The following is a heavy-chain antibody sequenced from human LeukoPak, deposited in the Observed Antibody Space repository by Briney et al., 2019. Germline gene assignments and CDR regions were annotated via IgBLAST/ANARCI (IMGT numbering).Heavy chain of an antibody. D-gene: IGHD5-12*01. J-gene: IGHJ4*02. V-gene: IGHV4-59*01. Sequence: SETLSLTCTVSGGSISSYYWSWIRRPPGKGLEWIGYIYYSGSTNYNPSLKSRVTISVDTSKNQFSLKLSSVTAADTAVYYCARDRGEMATIGYFDYWGQGTLVTVSS. CDR2: IYYSGST. CDR3: ARDRGEMATIGYFDY. CDR1: GGSISSYY.